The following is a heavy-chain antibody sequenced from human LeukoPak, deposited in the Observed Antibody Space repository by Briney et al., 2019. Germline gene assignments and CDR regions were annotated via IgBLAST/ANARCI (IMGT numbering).Heavy chain of an antibody. CDR2: INPNSGGT. D-gene: IGHD2-15*01. Sequence: ASVKVSCKASGYTFTGYYMHWVRQAPGQGLEWMGRINPNSGGTNYAQKFQGRVTMTRDTSISTAYMELSRLRSDDTAVYYCAYDLVVVAATPVWGRGTLVTVSS. J-gene: IGHJ4*02. V-gene: IGHV1-2*06. CDR3: AYDLVVVAATPV. CDR1: GYTFTGYY.